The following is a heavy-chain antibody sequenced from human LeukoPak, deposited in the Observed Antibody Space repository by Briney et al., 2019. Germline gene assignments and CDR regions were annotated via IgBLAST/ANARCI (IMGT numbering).Heavy chain of an antibody. Sequence: LSGGSLRLSCAASGFSVSRNYMSWVRQAPGKGLECVSVIRGSGGGTYYADSVKGRFTISRDNSKNTLYLQMNSLRAEDTAVYYCAKDDVVVPAATARYYYYMDVWGKGTTVTVSS. V-gene: IGHV3-23*01. CDR2: IRGSGGGT. J-gene: IGHJ6*03. CDR1: GFSVSRNY. D-gene: IGHD2-2*01. CDR3: AKDDVVVPAATARYYYYMDV.